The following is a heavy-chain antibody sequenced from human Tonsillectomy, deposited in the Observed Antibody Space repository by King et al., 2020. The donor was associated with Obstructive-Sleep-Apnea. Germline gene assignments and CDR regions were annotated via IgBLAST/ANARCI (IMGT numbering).Heavy chain of an antibody. J-gene: IGHJ4*02. Sequence: QLQESGPGLVKPSETLSLTCTVSGGSVSSFYWSWSRQPPGKGLEWIGVLVYGWDTKYNPSLKSRVSISVDTSKNQFSLKLSSVTVADTAVYYCASPAGLDPGRFDYWGPGTLVTVSS. CDR3: ASPAGLDPGRFDY. CDR1: GGSVSSFY. D-gene: IGHD6-19*01. CDR2: LVYGWDT. V-gene: IGHV4-59*08.